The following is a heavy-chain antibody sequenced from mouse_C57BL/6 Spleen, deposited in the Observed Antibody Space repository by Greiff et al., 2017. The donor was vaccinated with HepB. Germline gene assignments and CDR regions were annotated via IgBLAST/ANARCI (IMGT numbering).Heavy chain of an antibody. CDR2: IYPGDGDT. V-gene: IGHV1-80*01. CDR1: GYAFSSYW. D-gene: IGHD1-1*01. CDR3: ARSEVADYFDY. J-gene: IGHJ2*01. Sequence: QVQLQQSGAELVKPGASVKISCKASGYAFSSYWMNWVKQRPGKGLEWIGQIYPGDGDTNYNGKFKGKATLTADKSSSTAYMQLSSLTSEDSAVYFCARSEVADYFDYWGQGTTLTVSS.